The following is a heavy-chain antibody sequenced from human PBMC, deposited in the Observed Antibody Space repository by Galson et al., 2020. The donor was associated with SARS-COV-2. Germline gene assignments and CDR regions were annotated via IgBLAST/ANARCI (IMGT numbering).Heavy chain of an antibody. J-gene: IGHJ2*01. CDR2: IYYSGST. CDR1: GDSIHSGGFY. Sequence: SETLSLTCTVSGDSIHSGGFYWSWIRQHPGKGLEWIGYIYYSGSTYYNPSLKSRVSMSIDSSKNQFSLRLSSVTAADTAAYYCARDSRYSDSSGYYSYWYFDLWGRGTLVSVSS. V-gene: IGHV4-31*03. D-gene: IGHD3-22*01. CDR3: ARDSRYSDSSGYYSYWYFDL.